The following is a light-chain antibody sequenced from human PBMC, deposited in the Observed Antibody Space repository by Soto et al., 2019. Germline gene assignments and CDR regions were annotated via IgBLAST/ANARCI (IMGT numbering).Light chain of an antibody. CDR2: VAS. V-gene: IGKV3-15*01. CDR3: QQFNNWPHT. Sequence: EIVLTQSPATLSVSPGERATLSCRASQSVNQKLGWYQQKPGQAPRLLIYVASYRATGIPARFSGSRSGTEYTLTISNLQAEDFAVYYCQQFNNWPHTVGQGTKVDSK. CDR1: QSVNQK. J-gene: IGKJ2*01.